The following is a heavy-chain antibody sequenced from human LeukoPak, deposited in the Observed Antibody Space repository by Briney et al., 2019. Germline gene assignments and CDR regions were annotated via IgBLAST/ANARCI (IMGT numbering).Heavy chain of an antibody. CDR3: AKNGEKYYGSGSYRDWFDP. Sequence: SGGSLRLSCAASGFTFDDYAMHWVRQAPGKGLEWVSLISWDGGSTYYADSVKGRFTISRDNTKNSLYLQMNSLRVEDTALYYCAKNGEKYYGSGSYRDWFDPWGQGTLVTVSS. CDR2: ISWDGGST. D-gene: IGHD3-10*01. V-gene: IGHV3-43D*03. J-gene: IGHJ5*02. CDR1: GFTFDDYA.